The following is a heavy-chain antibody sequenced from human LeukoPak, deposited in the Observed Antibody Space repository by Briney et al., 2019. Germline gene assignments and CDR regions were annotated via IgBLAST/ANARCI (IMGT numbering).Heavy chain of an antibody. CDR2: INPNSGGT. D-gene: IGHD6-13*01. V-gene: IGHV1-2*02. J-gene: IGHJ4*02. CDR3: ARGPHQYNSSWYPQTLYYFDY. CDR1: GYTFTGYY. Sequence: ASVKVSCKASGYTFTGYYMHWVRQAPGQGLEWMGWINPNSGGTNYAQKFQGRVTMTRDTSISTAYMELSRLRSDDTAVYYCARGPHQYNSSWYPQTLYYFDYWGQGTLVTVSS.